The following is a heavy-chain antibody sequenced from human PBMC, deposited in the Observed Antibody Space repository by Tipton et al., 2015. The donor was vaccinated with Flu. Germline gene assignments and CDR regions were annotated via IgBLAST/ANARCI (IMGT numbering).Heavy chain of an antibody. CDR2: IHYSGAT. CDR3: ARPPASKVTGYYSFDY. CDR1: GDSVSSGNDY. D-gene: IGHD2-21*02. V-gene: IGHV4-39*07. Sequence: TLSLTCTVSGDSVSSGNDYWGWIRQPPGKGPEWIGSIHYSGATFYNPSLKSRVTIAGDTSKSQFSLKLTSVTAADTAVYYCARPPASKVTGYYSFDYWGQGALFTFSS. J-gene: IGHJ4*02.